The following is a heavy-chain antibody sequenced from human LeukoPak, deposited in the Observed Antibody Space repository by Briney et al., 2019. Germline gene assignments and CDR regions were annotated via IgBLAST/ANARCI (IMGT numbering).Heavy chain of an antibody. J-gene: IGHJ4*02. Sequence: SETLSLTCAVYGGSFSGYYWSWIRQPPGKGLEWIGEINHSGSTNYNPSLKSRVTTSVDTSKNQFSLKLSSVTAADTAVYYCASHQRVTTIGYWGQGTLVTVSS. V-gene: IGHV4-34*01. CDR1: GGSFSGYY. D-gene: IGHD1-1*01. CDR3: ASHQRVTTIGY. CDR2: INHSGST.